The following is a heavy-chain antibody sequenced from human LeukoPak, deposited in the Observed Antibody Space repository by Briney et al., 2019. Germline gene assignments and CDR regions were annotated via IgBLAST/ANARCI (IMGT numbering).Heavy chain of an antibody. Sequence: SETLSLTWTVSGGSISSGSDDWSWIRQPAGKGLEWIGRIYTSGSTNYNPSLKSRVTISVDTSKNQFSLKLSSVTAADTAVYYCARERITMIVVVNGPFDYWGQGTLVTVSS. CDR2: IYTSGST. CDR1: GGSISSGSDD. CDR3: ARERITMIVVVNGPFDY. J-gene: IGHJ4*02. D-gene: IGHD3-22*01. V-gene: IGHV4-61*02.